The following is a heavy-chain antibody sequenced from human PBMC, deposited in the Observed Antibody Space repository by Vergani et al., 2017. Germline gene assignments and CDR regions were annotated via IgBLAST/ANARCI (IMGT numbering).Heavy chain of an antibody. CDR2: IKQDGSEK. V-gene: IGHV3-7*04. CDR1: GFTFSSYW. Sequence: EVQLVESGGGLVQPGGSLRLSCAASGFTFSSYWMSWVRQAPGKGLEWVANIKQDGSEKYYVDSVKGRFTISRDKAKNSLYLQMNSLRAEDTAVYYCARGSYDIYYYYYGMDVWGQGTTVTVSS. J-gene: IGHJ6*02. D-gene: IGHD3-9*01. CDR3: ARGSYDIYYYYYGMDV.